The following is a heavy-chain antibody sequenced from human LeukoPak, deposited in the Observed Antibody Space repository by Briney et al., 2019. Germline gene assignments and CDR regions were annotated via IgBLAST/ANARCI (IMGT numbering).Heavy chain of an antibody. CDR1: GYTFTGYY. CDR2: INPNSGGT. V-gene: IGHV1-2*06. D-gene: IGHD3-9*01. Sequence: EASVKVSCKASGYTFTGYYMHWVRQAPGQGLEWMGRINPNSGGTNYAQKFQGRVTMTRDTSISTAYMELSRLRSDDTAVYYCARDPGFDDLPTDYWGQGTLVTVSS. CDR3: ARDPGFDDLPTDY. J-gene: IGHJ4*02.